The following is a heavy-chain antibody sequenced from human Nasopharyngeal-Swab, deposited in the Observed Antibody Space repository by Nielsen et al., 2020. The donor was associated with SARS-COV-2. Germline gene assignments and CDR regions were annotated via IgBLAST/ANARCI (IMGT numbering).Heavy chain of an antibody. Sequence: WIRQPPGKGLEWVSAISGSGGSTYYADSVKGRFTISRDNAKNSLYLQMNSLRAEDTAVYYCASRVRLEYSSSWYSGPEYYFDYWGQGTLVTVSS. V-gene: IGHV3-21*01. CDR3: ASRVRLEYSSSWYSGPEYYFDY. D-gene: IGHD6-13*01. J-gene: IGHJ4*02. CDR2: ISGSGGST.